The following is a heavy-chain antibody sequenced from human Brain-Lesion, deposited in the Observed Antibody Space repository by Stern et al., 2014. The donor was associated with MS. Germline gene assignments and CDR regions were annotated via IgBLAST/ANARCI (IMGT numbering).Heavy chain of an antibody. CDR1: GYTFTGYY. J-gene: IGHJ4*02. Sequence: DQLVESGAEVKKPGASVKVSCKASGYTFTGYYMHWVRQAPGQGLECMGWINPKSGGTNYAQKFQGWVTMTRDTSINTAYMELSRLRSDDTAVYYCATYYYDSTGYNDFWGQGTLVTVSS. CDR3: ATYYYDSTGYNDF. D-gene: IGHD3-22*01. CDR2: INPKSGGT. V-gene: IGHV1-2*04.